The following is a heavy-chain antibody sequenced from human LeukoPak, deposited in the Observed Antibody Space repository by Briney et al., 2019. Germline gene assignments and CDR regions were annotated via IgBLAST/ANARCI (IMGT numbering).Heavy chain of an antibody. Sequence: ASVKVSCKASGCTFTGYYMHWVRQAPGQGLEWMGWINPNSGGTNYAQKSQGRVTMTRDTSISTAYMELSRLRSDDTAVYYCARDPDRRAYYYDSSGIDYWGQGTLVTVSS. CDR3: ARDPDRRAYYYDSSGIDY. V-gene: IGHV1-2*02. J-gene: IGHJ4*02. CDR2: INPNSGGT. CDR1: GCTFTGYY. D-gene: IGHD3-22*01.